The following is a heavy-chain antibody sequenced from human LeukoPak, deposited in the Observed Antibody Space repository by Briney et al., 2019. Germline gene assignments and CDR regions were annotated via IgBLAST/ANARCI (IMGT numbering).Heavy chain of an antibody. J-gene: IGHJ4*02. CDR2: VYNSGST. CDR1: GGSISVYY. V-gene: IGHV4-59*01. Sequence: SETLSLTCTVSGGSISVYYWSWIRQPPGKGLEWIGYVYNSGSTDYNPSLKSRVTISADTSKNQFSLKLSSVIAADTAVYYCVRDRELNYWGQGILVTVSS. D-gene: IGHD5-24*01. CDR3: VRDRELNY.